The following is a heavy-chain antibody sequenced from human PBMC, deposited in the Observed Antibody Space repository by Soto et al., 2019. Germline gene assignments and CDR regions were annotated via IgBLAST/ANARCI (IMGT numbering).Heavy chain of an antibody. V-gene: IGHV3-23*01. Sequence: EVQMLESGGGLVQPGGSLRLSCAVSGLTFDTYAMTWVRQAPGKGLEWVSSISRSSSRTHYAESVKGRFTISRDNSKNTLYLQMNSLRVEDTAVYYCAKGALGYCHHGICYQHSDYWGQGTLVTVSS. CDR3: AKGALGYCHHGICYQHSDY. CDR2: ISRSSSRT. CDR1: GLTFDTYA. J-gene: IGHJ4*02. D-gene: IGHD2-8*01.